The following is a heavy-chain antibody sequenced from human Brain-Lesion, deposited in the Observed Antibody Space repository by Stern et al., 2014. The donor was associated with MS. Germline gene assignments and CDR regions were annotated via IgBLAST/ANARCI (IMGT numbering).Heavy chain of an antibody. CDR1: GYTLTELS. CDR2: FDPEDGET. D-gene: IGHD1-26*01. Sequence: VQLVESGAEVKKPGASVKVSCKVSGYTLTELSMHWVRQAPRKGLEWMGGFDPEDGETIYSQKFQCRCTMTEDTSTDTAYMELSSLRSEDTAVYYCATLSPGAGGNYYRHFDYWGQGTLVTVSS. V-gene: IGHV1-24*01. J-gene: IGHJ4*02. CDR3: ATLSPGAGGNYYRHFDY.